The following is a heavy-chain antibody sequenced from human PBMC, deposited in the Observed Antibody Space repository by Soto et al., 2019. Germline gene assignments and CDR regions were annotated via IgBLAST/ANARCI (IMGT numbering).Heavy chain of an antibody. Sequence: GGSLRLSCGASGFTFSSYAMSWVRQAPGKGLEWVSAISGSGGSTYYADSVKGRFTISRDNSKNTLYLQMNSLRAEDTAVYYCAKASRYCSSTSCYGDYYYYYGMDVWGQGTTVTVSS. J-gene: IGHJ6*02. CDR2: ISGSGGST. V-gene: IGHV3-23*01. D-gene: IGHD2-2*01. CDR1: GFTFSSYA. CDR3: AKASRYCSSTSCYGDYYYYYGMDV.